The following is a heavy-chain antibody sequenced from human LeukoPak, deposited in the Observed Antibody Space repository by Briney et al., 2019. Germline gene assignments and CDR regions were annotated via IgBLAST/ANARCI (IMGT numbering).Heavy chain of an antibody. Sequence: SETLSLTCAVYGGSFSGYYWSWIRRPPGKGLEWIGEMHYSGATNYNPSLKSRVTTSADTPKNQFSLRQSSVTAADTGVYYSARGRLEVYTFDIWGQGTMVTVSS. D-gene: IGHD2-8*02. CDR1: GGSFSGYY. V-gene: IGHV4-34*01. J-gene: IGHJ3*02. CDR2: MHYSGAT. CDR3: ARGRLEVYTFDI.